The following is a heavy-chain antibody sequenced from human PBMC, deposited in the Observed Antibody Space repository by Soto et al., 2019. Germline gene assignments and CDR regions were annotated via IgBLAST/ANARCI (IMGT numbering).Heavy chain of an antibody. J-gene: IGHJ4*02. CDR2: ISYDGSNK. D-gene: IGHD1-7*01. CDR1: GFTVSSNY. Sequence: GGSLRLSCAASGFTVSSNYMHWVRQAPGKGLEWVAVISYDGSNKYYADSVKGRFTISRDNSKNTLYLQMNSLRAEDTAVYYCAKNYVSSRQDPQDYFDYWGQGTLVTVSS. CDR3: AKNYVSSRQDPQDYFDY. V-gene: IGHV3-30*18.